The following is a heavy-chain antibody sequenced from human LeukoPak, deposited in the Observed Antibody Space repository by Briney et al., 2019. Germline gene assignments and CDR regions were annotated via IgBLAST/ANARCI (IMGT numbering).Heavy chain of an antibody. V-gene: IGHV4-59*12. D-gene: IGHD2-15*01. Sequence: PSETLSLTCTVSGGSISSYYWSWIRQPPGKGLEWIGYIYYSGSTSYNPSLKSRVTISVDTSKNQFSLKLSSVTAADTAVYYCAREGLVVVAARRRLEFDPWGQGTLVTVSS. J-gene: IGHJ5*02. CDR1: GGSISSYY. CDR2: IYYSGST. CDR3: AREGLVVVAARRRLEFDP.